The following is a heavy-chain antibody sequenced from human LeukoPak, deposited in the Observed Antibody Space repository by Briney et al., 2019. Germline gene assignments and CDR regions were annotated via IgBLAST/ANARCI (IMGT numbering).Heavy chain of an antibody. Sequence: SETLSLTCTVSGGSISSGGYYWSWIRQPPGKGLEWIGYIYHSGSTYYNPSLKSRVTISVDRSKNQFSLKLSSVTAADTAVYYCARAEGATMVRGVADYWGQGTLVTVSS. CDR1: GGSISSGGYY. CDR2: IYHSGST. V-gene: IGHV4-30-2*01. J-gene: IGHJ4*02. D-gene: IGHD3-10*01. CDR3: ARAEGATMVRGVADY.